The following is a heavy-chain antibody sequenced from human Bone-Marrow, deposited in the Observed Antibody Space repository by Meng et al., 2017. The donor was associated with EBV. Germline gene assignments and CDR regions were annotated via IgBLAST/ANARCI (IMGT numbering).Heavy chain of an antibody. Sequence: PGLGNPSGPLSLSSACPGGSIGSSNRWSWVRQPPGKGLEWIGEIYHSGSTNYNPSLKSRVTISVDKSKNQFSLKLSSVTAADTAVYYCARVPTLWYFDYWGQGTLVTVSS. D-gene: IGHD2-21*01. J-gene: IGHJ4*02. V-gene: IGHV4-4*02. CDR2: IYHSGST. CDR1: GGSIGSSNR. CDR3: ARVPTLWYFDY.